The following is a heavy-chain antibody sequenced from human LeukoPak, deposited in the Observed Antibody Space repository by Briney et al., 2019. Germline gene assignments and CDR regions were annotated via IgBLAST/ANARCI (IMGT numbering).Heavy chain of an antibody. J-gene: IGHJ5*02. CDR2: IYTSGSN. Sequence: SETLSLTCTVSGGSISSYYWSWIRQPAGKGLEWIGRIYTSGSNNYNPSLKSRVTISVDKSKNQFSLKLSSVTAADTAVYYCARAGGTMVRGPDVVLNWFDPWGQGTLVTVSS. CDR1: GGSISSYY. CDR3: ARAGGTMVRGPDVVLNWFDP. V-gene: IGHV4-4*07. D-gene: IGHD3-10*01.